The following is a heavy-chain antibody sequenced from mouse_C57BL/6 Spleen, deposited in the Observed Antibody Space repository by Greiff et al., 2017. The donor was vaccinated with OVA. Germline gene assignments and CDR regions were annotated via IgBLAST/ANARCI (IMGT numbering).Heavy chain of an antibody. CDR3: ARGGDDYPFYYSAMDY. D-gene: IGHD2-4*01. J-gene: IGHJ4*01. CDR1: GFTFSDYG. CDR2: ISSGSSTI. V-gene: IGHV5-17*01. Sequence: EVQLVESGGGLVKPGGSLKLSCAASGFTFSDYGMHWVRQAPEKGLEWVAYISSGSSTIYYADTVKGRFTISRDNAKNTLFLQMTSLRSKDTAMYYCARGGDDYPFYYSAMDYWGQGTSVTVSS.